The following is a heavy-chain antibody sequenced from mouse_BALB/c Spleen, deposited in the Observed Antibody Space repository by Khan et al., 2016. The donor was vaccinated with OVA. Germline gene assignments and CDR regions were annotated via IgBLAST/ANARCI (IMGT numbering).Heavy chain of an antibody. CDR2: INPSNGRT. V-gene: IGHV1S81*02. Sequence: QVQLQQPGAELVNPGASVNLSCKAPGFTLTSYWMHWVKQSPGPGLEWIGDINPSNGRTNYNEKFKSKVTLTVDKSSSTAYMQLSSPTSEYPAVYCCARLLSTFDYWGQGTTLTVSS. CDR3: ARLLSTFDY. CDR1: GFTLTSYW. J-gene: IGHJ2*01. D-gene: IGHD2-1*01.